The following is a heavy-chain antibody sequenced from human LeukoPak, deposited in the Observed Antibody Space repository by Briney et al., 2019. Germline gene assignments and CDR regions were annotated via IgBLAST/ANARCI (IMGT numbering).Heavy chain of an antibody. D-gene: IGHD2-21*02. Sequence: GESLKISCQDSGYSFSNSWIGWVRQMPGKGLEWMGIIYPGDSHTKYSPSFQGQVTISADKSISTAYLQWNSLKASDTAMYYCARHEDCGGDCYSVDYWGQGTLVTVSS. CDR1: GYSFSNSW. CDR3: ARHEDCGGDCYSVDY. CDR2: IYPGDSHT. V-gene: IGHV5-51*01. J-gene: IGHJ4*02.